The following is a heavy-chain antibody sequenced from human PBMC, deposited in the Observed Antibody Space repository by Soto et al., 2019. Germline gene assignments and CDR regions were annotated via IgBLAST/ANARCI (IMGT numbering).Heavy chain of an antibody. V-gene: IGHV3-74*01. D-gene: IGHD3-9*01. J-gene: IGHJ6*02. Sequence: GGSLRLSCAASGFNFSSYWMHWVRQAPGKGLVWVSRINSDGSSTSYADSVKGRFTISRDNAKNTLYLQMNSLRAEDTAVYYCARVNLDWPVYYYYYGMDVWGQGTTVTVSS. CDR2: INSDGSST. CDR1: GFNFSSYW. CDR3: ARVNLDWPVYYYYYGMDV.